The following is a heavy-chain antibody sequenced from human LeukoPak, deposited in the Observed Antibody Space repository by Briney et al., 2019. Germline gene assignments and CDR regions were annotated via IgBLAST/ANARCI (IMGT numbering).Heavy chain of an antibody. CDR2: IYYSGST. Sequence: KPSETLSLTRTVSGGSISSYYWSWIRQPPGKGLEWIGYIYYSGSTNYNPSLKSRVTISVDTSKKQFSLKLSSVTAADTAVYYCARVSSSWYQDWYFDLWGRGTLVTVSS. D-gene: IGHD6-13*01. CDR3: ARVSSSWYQDWYFDL. V-gene: IGHV4-59*12. J-gene: IGHJ2*01. CDR1: GGSISSYY.